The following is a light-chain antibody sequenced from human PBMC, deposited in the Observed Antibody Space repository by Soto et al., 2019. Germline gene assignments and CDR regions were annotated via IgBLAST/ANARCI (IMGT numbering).Light chain of an antibody. CDR1: QNIRSF. Sequence: DIQMTQSPSSLSGSVGDRFTLTCRASQNIRSFLNWYQQKPGKAPNLLIYAASSLQSGVASRFSGSGSGTDFTLTISSLHPEDFATYYCQQSYTTPPTFGGGTKVDIK. CDR3: QQSYTTPPT. V-gene: IGKV1-39*01. J-gene: IGKJ4*01. CDR2: AAS.